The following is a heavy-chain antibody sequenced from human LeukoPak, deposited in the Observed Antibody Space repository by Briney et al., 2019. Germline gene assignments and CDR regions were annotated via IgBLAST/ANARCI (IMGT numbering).Heavy chain of an antibody. D-gene: IGHD5-12*01. V-gene: IGHV3-30*02. CDR2: IQFDGTTK. CDR1: GFTFSFYG. J-gene: IGHJ3*02. Sequence: GGCLRLSYAASGFTFSFYGMYWVRQAPGKGLEWVAFIQFDGTTKYYADSVKGRLTVSRDNAKNSLYLQMNSLRAEDTAVYYCARVGGYSGYGAFDIWGQGTMVTVSS. CDR3: ARVGGYSGYGAFDI.